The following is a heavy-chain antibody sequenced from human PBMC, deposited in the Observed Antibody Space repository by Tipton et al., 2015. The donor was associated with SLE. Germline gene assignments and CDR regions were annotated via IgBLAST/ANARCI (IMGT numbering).Heavy chain of an antibody. J-gene: IGHJ4*02. Sequence: GSLRLSCAASGFTFNTFAMTWVRQAPGTGLEWVSTISASGQATYYADSVRGRFTISRDNSKNTLYLQMNNVRAEDTAVYYCAKRVAYSSSSAFFDYWGQGTVVTVSS. D-gene: IGHD6-6*01. CDR1: GFTFNTFA. V-gene: IGHV3-23*01. CDR3: AKRVAYSSSSAFFDY. CDR2: ISASGQAT.